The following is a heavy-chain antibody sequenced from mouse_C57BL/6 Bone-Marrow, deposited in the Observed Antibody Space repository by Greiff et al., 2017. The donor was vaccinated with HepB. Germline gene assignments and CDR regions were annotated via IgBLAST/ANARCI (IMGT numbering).Heavy chain of an antibody. D-gene: IGHD2-5*01. CDR1: GYAFSSYW. CDR2: IYPGDGDT. Sequence: QVQLQQSGAELVKPGASVKISCKASGYAFSSYWMNWVKQRPGKGLEWIGQIYPGDGDTNYNGKFKGKATLTADKSSSTAYMPLSSLTSEGSSVYLCAIRGSNYDNYAMDYWGQGTSVAVSS. CDR3: AIRGSNYDNYAMDY. J-gene: IGHJ4*01. V-gene: IGHV1-80*01.